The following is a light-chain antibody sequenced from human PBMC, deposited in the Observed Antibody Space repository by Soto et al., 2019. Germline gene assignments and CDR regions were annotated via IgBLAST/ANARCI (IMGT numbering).Light chain of an antibody. Sequence: DIMITQAPATPSVSPAARATLSCRASQSVGSALAWYQQKPGQAPRLVIYDIFTRATGVPTRISGSGSGTEFTLTISSLQSEDFAVYYCQQYNNWPRTFGQGTKV. CDR1: QSVGSA. V-gene: IGKV3D-15*01. J-gene: IGKJ1*01. CDR2: DIF. CDR3: QQYNNWPRT.